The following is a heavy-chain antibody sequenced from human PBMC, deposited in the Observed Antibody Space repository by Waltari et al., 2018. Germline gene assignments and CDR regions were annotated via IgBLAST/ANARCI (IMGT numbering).Heavy chain of an antibody. CDR1: GFTFSSYA. D-gene: IGHD6-19*01. J-gene: IGHJ4*02. V-gene: IGHV3-23*04. Sequence: EVQLVESGGGLVKPGGSLRLSCAASGFTFSSYAMSWVRQAPGKGLEWVSAIRGSGGSTYYADSVKGRFTISRDNSKNTLYLQMNSLRAEDTAVYYCAKTRAVAGCFDYWGQGTLVTVSS. CDR2: IRGSGGST. CDR3: AKTRAVAGCFDY.